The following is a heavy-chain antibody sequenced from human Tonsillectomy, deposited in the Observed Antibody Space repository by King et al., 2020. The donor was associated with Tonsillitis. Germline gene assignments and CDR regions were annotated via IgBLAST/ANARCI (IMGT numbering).Heavy chain of an antibody. Sequence: QLVQSGPEVKKPGTSVKVSCKASGFTFTSSAVQWVRQARGQRLEWIGWIVVGSGNTNYAQKFQERVTITRDMSTSTAYMELSSLRSEDTAVYYWAGGGYYYGSGSSSSDYWGQGTLVTVSS. CDR2: IVVGSGNT. J-gene: IGHJ4*02. CDR1: GFTFTSSA. V-gene: IGHV1-58*01. D-gene: IGHD3-10*01. CDR3: AGGGYYYGSGSSSSDY.